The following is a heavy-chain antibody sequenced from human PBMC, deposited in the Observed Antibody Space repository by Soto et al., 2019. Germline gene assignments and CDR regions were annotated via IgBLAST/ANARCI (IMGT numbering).Heavy chain of an antibody. D-gene: IGHD3-10*01. CDR3: AFFGGGGLLWFVESDYYYCGMYV. CDR2: ISAYNGNT. Sequence: ASVKVSCKASGYTFTSYGISWVRQAPGQGLEWMGWISAYNGNTNYAQKLQGRVTMTTDTSTSTAYMELSSLRSDDTAVYYCAFFGGGGLLWFVESDYYYCGMYVWG. CDR1: GYTFTSYG. V-gene: IGHV1-18*01. J-gene: IGHJ6*02.